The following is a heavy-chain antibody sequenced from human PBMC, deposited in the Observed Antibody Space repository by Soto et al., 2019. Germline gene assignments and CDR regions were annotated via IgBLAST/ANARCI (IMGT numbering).Heavy chain of an antibody. J-gene: IGHJ4*02. CDR2: VFTYNGNT. Sequence: ASVKVSCKASGYPFTVYGLSWVRQAPGQGLEYMGWVFTYNGNTKYAQNLQGRVTMTTDTSTSTAYMELRSLTSDDTAVYFWTRVTPSGDVDYWGQGTQVTAS. CDR3: TRVTPSGDVDY. CDR1: GYPFTVYG. V-gene: IGHV1-18*04. D-gene: IGHD5-12*01.